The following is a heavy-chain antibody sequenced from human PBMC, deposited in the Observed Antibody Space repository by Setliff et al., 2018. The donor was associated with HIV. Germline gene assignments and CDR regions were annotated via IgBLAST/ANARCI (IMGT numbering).Heavy chain of an antibody. CDR1: GGTFSSYA. CDR2: IIPIFGTA. J-gene: IGHJ3*02. V-gene: IGHV1-69*05. D-gene: IGHD6-19*01. CDR3: AARIAVAAPIFQDAFDI. Sequence: SVKVSCKAPGGTFSSYAISWVRQAPGQGLEWMGGIIPIFGTANYAQKFQGRVTITTDESTSTAYMELSSLRSEDTAVYYCAARIAVAAPIFQDAFDIWGQGTMVTVSS.